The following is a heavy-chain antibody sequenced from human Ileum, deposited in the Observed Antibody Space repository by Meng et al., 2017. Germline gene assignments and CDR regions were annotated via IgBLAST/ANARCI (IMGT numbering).Heavy chain of an antibody. CDR2: IKHSGVT. J-gene: IGHJ4*02. CDR1: GGFFSDYY. V-gene: IGHV4-34*01. Sequence: QGQINQRGSGMLNPSGTLSLTCAVYGGFFSDYYWSWIRQAPGKGLEWIGEIKHSGVTKYNPSLKSRVSISVNSSKNQLSLKVTSVTAADTAVYYCALLLVVDSSTLDDYWGQGTLVTVSS. D-gene: IGHD2-15*01. CDR3: ALLLVVDSSTLDDY.